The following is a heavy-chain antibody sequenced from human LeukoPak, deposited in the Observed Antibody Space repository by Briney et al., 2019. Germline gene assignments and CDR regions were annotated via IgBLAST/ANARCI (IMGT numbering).Heavy chain of an antibody. Sequence: ETSETLSLTCTVSGGSFNSNYWSWLRQTQGKGLEWIGYIYSSGGTKYNPSLESRVTFSVDAAKNQIYLKLNSVTPADTAVYYCARAWNRHYFDYWGQGTLVLVSS. V-gene: IGHV4-59*01. J-gene: IGHJ4*02. D-gene: IGHD1-1*01. CDR1: GGSFNSNY. CDR2: IYSSGGT. CDR3: ARAWNRHYFDY.